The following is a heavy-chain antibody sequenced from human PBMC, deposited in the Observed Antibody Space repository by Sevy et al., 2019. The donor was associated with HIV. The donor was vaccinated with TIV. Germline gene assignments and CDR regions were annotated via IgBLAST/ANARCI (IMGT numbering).Heavy chain of an antibody. CDR3: TSYCSSTSCSKDY. Sequence: GGSLRLSCTASGFTFGDYAMSWVRQAPGKGLEWVGFIRSKAYGGTTECAASVKGRFTISRDDSKSIAYLQMNSLKTEDTAVYYCTSYCSSTSCSKDYWGQGTLVTVSS. CDR1: GFTFGDYA. J-gene: IGHJ4*02. CDR2: IRSKAYGGTT. V-gene: IGHV3-49*04. D-gene: IGHD2-2*01.